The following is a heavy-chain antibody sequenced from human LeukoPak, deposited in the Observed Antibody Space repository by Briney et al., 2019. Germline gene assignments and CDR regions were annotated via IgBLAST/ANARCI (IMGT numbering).Heavy chain of an antibody. V-gene: IGHV3-21*01. J-gene: IGHJ4*02. CDR2: ISSSSSYI. D-gene: IGHD3-9*01. CDR1: GFTFSSYE. Sequence: GGSLRLSCAASGFTFSSYEMNWVRQAPGKGLEWVSCISSSSSYIYYANSVKGRFTISRDNAKNSLYLQMNSLRAEDTAVYYCVRDYENLTGSKTRFHYWGQGTLATVSS. CDR3: VRDYENLTGSKTRFHY.